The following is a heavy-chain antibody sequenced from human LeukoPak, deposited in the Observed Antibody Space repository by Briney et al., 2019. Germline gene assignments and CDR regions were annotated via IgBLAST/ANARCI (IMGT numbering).Heavy chain of an antibody. CDR3: GSSAPRIVGASKGLND. V-gene: IGHV3-23*01. D-gene: IGHD1-26*01. Sequence: GGSLRLSCAVSGFTLSSYAMSWVRQAPGKGLEWVSVISGSGGSTYYSDSVKGRFTISRDNSKNTLYLQMNSLRAEDTAVYYCGSSAPRIVGASKGLNDWGQGTLVTVSS. CDR2: ISGSGGST. CDR1: GFTLSSYA. J-gene: IGHJ4*02.